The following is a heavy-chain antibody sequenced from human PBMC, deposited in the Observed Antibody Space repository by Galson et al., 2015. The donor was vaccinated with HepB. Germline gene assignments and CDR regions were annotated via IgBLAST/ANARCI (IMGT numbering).Heavy chain of an antibody. CDR2: ISWNSGSI. D-gene: IGHD4-23*01. Sequence: SLRLSCAASGFTFDDYAMHWVRQAPGKGLEWVSGISWNSGSIGYADSVKGRFTISRDNAKNSLYLQMNSLRAEDTALYYCANGGDYWGQGTLVTVSS. V-gene: IGHV3-9*01. CDR1: GFTFDDYA. CDR3: ANGGDY. J-gene: IGHJ4*02.